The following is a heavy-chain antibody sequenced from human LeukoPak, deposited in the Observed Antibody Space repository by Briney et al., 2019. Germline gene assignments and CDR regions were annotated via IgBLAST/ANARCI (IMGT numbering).Heavy chain of an antibody. CDR2: MSSSDDGR. D-gene: IGHD2-15*01. J-gene: IGHJ4*02. CDR3: AKAPVTSCRGAFCYPFDY. CDR1: GFTFSSYW. V-gene: IGHV3-23*01. Sequence: GGSLRLSCAASGFTFSSYWMRWVRQAPGKGLEGVSAMSSSDDGRCYAASVRGRFTISRDTSRSTLYLQMNSLRAEDAAVYYCAKAPVTSCRGAFCYPFDYWGQGTLVTVSS.